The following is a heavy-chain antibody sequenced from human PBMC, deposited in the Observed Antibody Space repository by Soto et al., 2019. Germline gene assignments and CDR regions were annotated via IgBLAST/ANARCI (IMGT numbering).Heavy chain of an antibody. D-gene: IGHD3-3*01. CDR2: IIPIFGTA. CDR1: GGTFSSYA. J-gene: IGHJ6*02. CDR3: ARAKKNYDFWSGSLYYYYGMDV. Sequence: SVKVSCKASGGTFSSYAISWVRQAPGQGLEWMGGIIPIFGTANYAQKFQGRVTITADESTSTAYMELSSLRSEDTAVYYCARAKKNYDFWSGSLYYYYGMDVWGQGTTVTVSS. V-gene: IGHV1-69*13.